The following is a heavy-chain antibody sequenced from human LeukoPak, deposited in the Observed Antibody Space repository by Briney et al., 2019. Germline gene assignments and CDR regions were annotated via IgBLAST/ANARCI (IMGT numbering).Heavy chain of an antibody. Sequence: ASVKVSCKASGYTFTDYYMHWVRQAPGQGLEWMGWINPNSGGTNYAQKFQGRVTMTRNTSISTAYMELSSLRSEDTAVYYCARPSSGWYILLGDAFDIWGQGTMVTVSS. CDR1: GYTFTDYY. CDR2: INPNSGGT. V-gene: IGHV1-2*02. D-gene: IGHD6-19*01. J-gene: IGHJ3*02. CDR3: ARPSSGWYILLGDAFDI.